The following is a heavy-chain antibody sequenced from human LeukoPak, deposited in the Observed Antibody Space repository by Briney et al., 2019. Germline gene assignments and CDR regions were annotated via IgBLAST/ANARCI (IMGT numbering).Heavy chain of an antibody. Sequence: GGSLRLSCAASGFTLSSYWMSWVRQAPGKGLEWVANIKQDGSEKYYVDSVKGRFTISRDNAKNSLYLQMNSLRAEDTAVYYCARVTAAAGYYFDYWGQGTLVTVSS. CDR3: ARVTAAAGYYFDY. CDR1: GFTLSSYW. CDR2: IKQDGSEK. J-gene: IGHJ4*02. V-gene: IGHV3-7*01. D-gene: IGHD6-13*01.